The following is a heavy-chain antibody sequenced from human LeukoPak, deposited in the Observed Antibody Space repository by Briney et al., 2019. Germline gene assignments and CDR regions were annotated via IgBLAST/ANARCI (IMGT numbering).Heavy chain of an antibody. D-gene: IGHD2-15*01. V-gene: IGHV3-74*01. Sequence: GGSLRLSCAVSGFTFSKYWIHWVRRVPGKGGVEWSGMNEHGTKTDYANSVRGRFTIARDNAKNTLYLQMSSLRVDDTAVYYCARDLSGGHDYWGQGTLVTVSS. J-gene: IGHJ4*02. CDR2: MNEHGTKT. CDR1: GFTFSKYW. CDR3: ARDLSGGHDY.